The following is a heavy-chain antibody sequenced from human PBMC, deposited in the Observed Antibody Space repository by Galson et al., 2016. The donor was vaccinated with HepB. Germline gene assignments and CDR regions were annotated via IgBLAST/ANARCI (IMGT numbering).Heavy chain of an antibody. J-gene: IGHJ4*02. CDR2: LRGSGSST. V-gene: IGHV3-23*01. D-gene: IGHD6-19*01. Sequence: SLRLSCAASGFTLSSYAMSWVRQAPGKGLEWVSGLRGSGSSTFYADSVKGRFTISRDKSKNTVFLQMNSLRVEDTAIYYCAKIDSSAWYPRGVYWGRGTLVTVSS. CDR3: AKIDSSAWYPRGVY. CDR1: GFTLSSYA.